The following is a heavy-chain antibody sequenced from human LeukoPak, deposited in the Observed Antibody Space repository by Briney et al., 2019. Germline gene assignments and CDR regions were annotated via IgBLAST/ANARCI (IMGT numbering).Heavy chain of an antibody. D-gene: IGHD2-2*01. CDR3: ARVVPAAIGDAFDI. CDR1: GGSISSSSNY. CDR2: IYYSGST. J-gene: IGHJ3*02. Sequence: SETLSLTCTVSGGSISSSSNYWGWIRQPPGKGLEWIGSIYYSGSTYYNPSLKSRVTISVDTSKNQFSLKLSSVTAADTAVYYCARVVPAAIGDAFDIWGQGTMVTVSS. V-gene: IGHV4-39*07.